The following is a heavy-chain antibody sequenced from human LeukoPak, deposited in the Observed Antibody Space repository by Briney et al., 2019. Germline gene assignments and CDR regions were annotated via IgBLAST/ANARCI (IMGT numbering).Heavy chain of an antibody. CDR3: ARHLTDYYDSSGYYYNY. CDR2: INPNSGGT. Sequence: ASVKVSCKASGYTFTGHYMHSVRQAPGQGLEWMGWINPNSGGTNYAQKFQGRVTMTRDTSISTAYMELSRLRSDDTAVYYCARHLTDYYDSSGYYYNYWGQGTLVTVSS. CDR1: GYTFTGHY. V-gene: IGHV1-2*02. D-gene: IGHD3-22*01. J-gene: IGHJ4*02.